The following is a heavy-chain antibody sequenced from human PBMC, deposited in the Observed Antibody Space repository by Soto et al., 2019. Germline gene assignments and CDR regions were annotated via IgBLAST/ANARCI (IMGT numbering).Heavy chain of an antibody. D-gene: IGHD1-26*01. J-gene: IGHJ5*02. CDR1: GGFIDTSGHY. CDR3: VRHRGSCYYSNWFDP. V-gene: IGHV4-39*01. Sequence: QLQLQQSGPRLVKPSETLSLACTVSGGFIDTSGHYWGWVRQPPGKDLQWVGSIFYLGTTYYNPSLKSRVSISVDTSKKQFFLRLSSVTASDTSVYFCVRHRGSCYYSNWFDPWGQGTLVTVSS. CDR2: IFYLGTT.